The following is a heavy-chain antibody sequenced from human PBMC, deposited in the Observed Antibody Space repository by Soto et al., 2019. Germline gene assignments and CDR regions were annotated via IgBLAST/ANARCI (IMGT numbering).Heavy chain of an antibody. J-gene: IGHJ4*02. CDR3: ARGRYGDY. D-gene: IGHD1-1*01. CDR1: GYTFTSCG. Sequence: QVHLVQSGAEVKKPGASVKVSCKGSGYTFTSCGITWVRQAPGQGLEWMGWISARNGDTDYAQKLQGRVTVTRDTSTSTAYMELRSLRSDDTAVYYCARGRYGDYWGQGALVTVSS. CDR2: ISARNGDT. V-gene: IGHV1-18*01.